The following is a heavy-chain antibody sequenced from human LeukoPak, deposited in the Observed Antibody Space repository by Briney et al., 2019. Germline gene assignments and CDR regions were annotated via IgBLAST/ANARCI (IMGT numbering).Heavy chain of an antibody. D-gene: IGHD4-17*01. CDR1: GFTFSNYG. CDR3: AGSQAIYGDYDDY. Sequence: GGSLRLSCAASGFTFSNYGMHWVRQAPGKGLEWVAVIWYDGSNKYYADSVKGRFTISRDNSKNTLYLQKNSLRAEDTAVYYCAGSQAIYGDYDDYWGQGTLVSVSS. V-gene: IGHV3-33*08. J-gene: IGHJ4*02. CDR2: IWYDGSNK.